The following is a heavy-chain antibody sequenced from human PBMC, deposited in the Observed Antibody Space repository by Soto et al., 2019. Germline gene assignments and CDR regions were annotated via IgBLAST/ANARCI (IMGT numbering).Heavy chain of an antibody. CDR2: ISYDGSNK. D-gene: IGHD3-9*01. CDR3: ASIPYFDWLLSNYYYGMDV. J-gene: IGHJ6*02. Sequence: HPGGSLRLSCAASGFTFNSYAMHWVRQAPGKGLEWVAVISYDGSNKYYADSVKGRFTISRDNSKNTLYLQMNSLRAEDTAVYYCASIPYFDWLLSNYYYGMDVWGQGTTVTVSS. CDR1: GFTFNSYA. V-gene: IGHV3-30-3*01.